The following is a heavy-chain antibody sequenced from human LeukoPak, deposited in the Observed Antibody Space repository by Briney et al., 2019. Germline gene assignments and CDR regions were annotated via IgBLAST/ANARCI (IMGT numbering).Heavy chain of an antibody. J-gene: IGHJ4*02. Sequence: PSETLSLTCTVSGGSISSSSYYWGWIRQPPGKGLEWIGSIYYSGSTNYNPSLKSRVTISVDTSKNQFSLKLSSVTAADTAVYYCARVSGGDFWSGSWYFDYWGQGTLVTVSS. D-gene: IGHD3-3*01. CDR1: GGSISSSSYY. V-gene: IGHV4-39*07. CDR2: IYYSGST. CDR3: ARVSGGDFWSGSWYFDY.